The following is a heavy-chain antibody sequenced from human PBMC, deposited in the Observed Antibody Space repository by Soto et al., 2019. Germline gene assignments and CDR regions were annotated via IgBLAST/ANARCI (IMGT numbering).Heavy chain of an antibody. J-gene: IGHJ4*02. CDR3: ARDWSGH. CDR1: GFTFSTYV. CDR2: IWYDGNNK. D-gene: IGHD2-8*02. Sequence: GGSLRLSCAASGFTFSTYVMHWVRQAPGKGLEWLAVIWYDGNNKYYVDSVKGRFTISRDNSKNTLYLQMNSLRPEDTAVYYCARDWSGHWGQGTLVTVSS. V-gene: IGHV3-33*01.